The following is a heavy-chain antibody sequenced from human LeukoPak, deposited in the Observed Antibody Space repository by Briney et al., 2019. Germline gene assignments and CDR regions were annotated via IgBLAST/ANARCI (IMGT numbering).Heavy chain of an antibody. J-gene: IGHJ3*01. V-gene: IGHV4-34*12. CDR3: ARDLAYSTTTPQGADAFDV. Sequence: SETLSLTCAVYGGSFSGHYWGWIRQPPGKGLEWIGSIFHGGSTYYNPSLKSRGSISVDKSKNQFSLKLSSVTAADTAVYYCARDLAYSTTTPQGADAFDVWGQGTLVTVSS. D-gene: IGHD1-1*01. CDR2: IFHGGST. CDR1: GGSFSGHY.